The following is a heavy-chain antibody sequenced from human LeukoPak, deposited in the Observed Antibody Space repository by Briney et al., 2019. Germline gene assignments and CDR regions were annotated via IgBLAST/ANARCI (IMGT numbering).Heavy chain of an antibody. D-gene: IGHD3-22*01. CDR3: AKDPALKSSSGYYYFDY. CDR1: GFTFSSYA. Sequence: GSLRLSCAASGFTFSSYAMSWVRQAPGKGLEWVSAISGSGGSTYYADSVKGRFTISRDNSKNTLYLQMNSLRAEDTAVYYCAKDPALKSSSGYYYFDYWGQGTLVTVSS. J-gene: IGHJ4*02. CDR2: ISGSGGST. V-gene: IGHV3-23*01.